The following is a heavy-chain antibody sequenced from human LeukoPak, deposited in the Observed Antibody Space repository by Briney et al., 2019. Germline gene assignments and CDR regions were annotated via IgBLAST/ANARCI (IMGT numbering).Heavy chain of an antibody. D-gene: IGHD1-26*01. CDR2: ISAYNGNT. Sequence: ASVKVSCKASGYTFTSYGISWVRQAPGQGLEWMGWISAYNGNTNYAQKLQGRVTMTTDTSTSTAYIELRRLRSDDTAVYYCARTWELDPYYNGMDVWGQGTTVTVSS. CDR3: ARTWELDPYYNGMDV. J-gene: IGHJ6*02. CDR1: GYTFTSYG. V-gene: IGHV1-18*01.